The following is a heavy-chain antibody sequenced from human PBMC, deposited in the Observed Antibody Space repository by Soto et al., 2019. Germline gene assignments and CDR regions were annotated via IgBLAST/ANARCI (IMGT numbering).Heavy chain of an antibody. CDR3: ARDYDFWSGQRYYYYGMDV. CDR1: GFTFSSYA. V-gene: IGHV3-30-3*01. Sequence: QVQLVESGGGVVQPGRSLRLSCAASGFTFSSYAMHWVRQAPGKGLEWVAVISYDGSNKYYADSVKGRFTISRDNSKNTLYLQMNSLRAEDTAVYYCARDYDFWSGQRYYYYGMDVWGQGTTVTVSS. J-gene: IGHJ6*02. D-gene: IGHD3-3*01. CDR2: ISYDGSNK.